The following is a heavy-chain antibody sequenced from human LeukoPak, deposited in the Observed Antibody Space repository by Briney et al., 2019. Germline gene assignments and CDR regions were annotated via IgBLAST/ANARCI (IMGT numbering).Heavy chain of an antibody. Sequence: SQTLSLTCAISGDSVSSNSAAWNWIRQSPSRGLEWLGRTYYRSKWYNDYAVSVESRITINPDTSKNQFSLQLNSLIPEDTAVYYCARDPDPFSRLSVFDIWGQGTMVTVSS. CDR3: ARDPDPFSRLSVFDI. J-gene: IGHJ3*02. D-gene: IGHD3-16*02. CDR1: GDSVSSNSAA. CDR2: TYYRSKWYN. V-gene: IGHV6-1*01.